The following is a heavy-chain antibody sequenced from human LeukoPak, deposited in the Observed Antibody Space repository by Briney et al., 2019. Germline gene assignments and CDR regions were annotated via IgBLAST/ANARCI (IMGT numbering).Heavy chain of an antibody. CDR2: VYYNGNT. CDR3: TRGWLRLGAPKPWFDP. CDR1: GGSISSTSYY. D-gene: IGHD5-12*01. Sequence: PSETLSLTCTVSGGSISSTSYYWGWIRQPPGKGLEWIGSVYYNGNTYYNPSLKSRVTISVDTSKNQFSLKLSSATAADTAVYYCTRGWLRLGAPKPWFDPWGQGTLVTVSS. J-gene: IGHJ5*02. V-gene: IGHV4-39*01.